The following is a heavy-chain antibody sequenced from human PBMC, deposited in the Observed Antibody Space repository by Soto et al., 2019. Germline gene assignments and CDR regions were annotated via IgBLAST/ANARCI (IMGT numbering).Heavy chain of an antibody. CDR1: SGSISSSHW. J-gene: IGHJ3*02. Sequence: LSLTCAVSSGSISSSHWWSWVRQPPGTGLEWIGEIYHSGSTNYNPSLKSRVTISVDKSKNQFSLKLSSVTAADTAVYYCAREYRLAGLGYCSGGSCPSGAFDIWGQGTMVTVSS. D-gene: IGHD2-15*01. CDR2: IYHSGST. V-gene: IGHV4-4*02. CDR3: AREYRLAGLGYCSGGSCPSGAFDI.